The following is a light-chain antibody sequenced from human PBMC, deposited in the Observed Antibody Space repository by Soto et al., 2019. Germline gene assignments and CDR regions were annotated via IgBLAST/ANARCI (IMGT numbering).Light chain of an antibody. CDR1: QSISRY. CDR3: QQSYGTPIT. J-gene: IGKJ5*01. CDR2: VAS. Sequence: IQSTQSPSSLSASVGASVTITCRASQSISRYLNWYQQKPGKAPNLLIYVASSLQSEVPSRFSGSGSGTDFTLTITSLQTEDFATYYCQQSYGTPITVGQGTRREIK. V-gene: IGKV1-39*01.